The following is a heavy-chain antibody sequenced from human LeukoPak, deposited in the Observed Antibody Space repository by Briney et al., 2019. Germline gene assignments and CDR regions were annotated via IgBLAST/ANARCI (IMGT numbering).Heavy chain of an antibody. Sequence: EAGGSLRLSCAASGFTFNSYWMSWVRQAPGKGLEWVANIKQDGSAKYYVDSVKGRFTISRENAKNSLYLQMNSLRAGDTAVYYCARTINSYGSGPQLIDAFDIWGQGTMVTVSS. J-gene: IGHJ3*02. V-gene: IGHV3-7*01. CDR3: ARTINSYGSGPQLIDAFDI. CDR1: GFTFNSYW. CDR2: IKQDGSAK. D-gene: IGHD3-10*01.